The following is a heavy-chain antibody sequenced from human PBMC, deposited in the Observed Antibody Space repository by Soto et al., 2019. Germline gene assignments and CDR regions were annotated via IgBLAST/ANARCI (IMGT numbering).Heavy chain of an antibody. CDR2: IYWDDDK. V-gene: IGHV2-5*02. CDR1: GFSLSTSGVG. D-gene: IGHD6-13*01. CDR3: AHRRIAAARGHNWFAP. Sequence: SGPTLVNPAQTLTLTCTFSGFSLSTSGVGVGWIRQPPGKALEWLALIYWDDDKRYSPSLKSRLTITKDTSKNQVVLTMTNMDPVDTATYYCAHRRIAAARGHNWFAPWGQGTLVTVSS. J-gene: IGHJ5*02.